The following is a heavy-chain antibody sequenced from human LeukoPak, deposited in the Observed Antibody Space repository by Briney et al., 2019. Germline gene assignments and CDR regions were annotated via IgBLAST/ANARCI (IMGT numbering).Heavy chain of an antibody. V-gene: IGHV3-74*01. CDR1: GFSFSGHW. J-gene: IGHJ4*02. CDR3: ARGPNSNWSGLDF. D-gene: IGHD6-6*01. CDR2: ISPTGSTT. Sequence: GGSLRLSCTASGFSFSGHWMHWARQLPGKGLDWVSRISPTGSTTSYADSVKGRFTVSRDNAKNTLYLQVNNLRAEDTAVYYCARGPNSNWSGLDFWGQGTLLTVSS.